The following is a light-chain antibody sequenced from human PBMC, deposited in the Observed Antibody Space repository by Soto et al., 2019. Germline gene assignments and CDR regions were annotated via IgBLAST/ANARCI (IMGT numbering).Light chain of an antibody. Sequence: QSVLTQPPSASGTPGQRVSISCSGGTSDVGSNYVYWYQQLPGTAPKLLIFKNDQRPSGVSDRFSGSKSGTSASLAISGLRSEDEADYYCATWDGSLSGYWVFGGGTKLTVL. CDR2: KND. CDR3: ATWDGSLSGYWV. CDR1: TSDVGSNY. V-gene: IGLV1-47*01. J-gene: IGLJ3*02.